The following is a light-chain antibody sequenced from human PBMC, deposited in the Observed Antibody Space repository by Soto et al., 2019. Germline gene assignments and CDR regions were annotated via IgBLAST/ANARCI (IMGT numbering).Light chain of an antibody. CDR3: QQRSNWPLT. Sequence: EIVLPPSPATLSLSPGERATLSCRASQSVGSYLAWYRQRPGQAPRLLIYDTNKRATGVPDRFSGGGFGTDFTLTISSLEPEDFALYYCQQRSNWPLTFGGGTRVDIK. CDR2: DTN. V-gene: IGKV3-11*01. J-gene: IGKJ4*01. CDR1: QSVGSY.